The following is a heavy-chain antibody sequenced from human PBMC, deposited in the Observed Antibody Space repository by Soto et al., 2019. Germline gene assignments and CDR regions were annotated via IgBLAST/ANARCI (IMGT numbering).Heavy chain of an antibody. CDR2: IKQDGSEK. J-gene: IGHJ4*02. D-gene: IGHD3-22*01. V-gene: IGHV3-7*01. CDR1: GVPFSSYW. Sequence: PGGSLSLSCAASGVPFSSYWMSWVRQAPGKGLEWVANIKQDGSEKYYVDSVKGRFTISRDNAKNSLYLQMNSLRAEDTAVYYCARTYYYDSSGYYYNFYWGQGTLVTVSS. CDR3: ARTYYYDSSGYYYNFY.